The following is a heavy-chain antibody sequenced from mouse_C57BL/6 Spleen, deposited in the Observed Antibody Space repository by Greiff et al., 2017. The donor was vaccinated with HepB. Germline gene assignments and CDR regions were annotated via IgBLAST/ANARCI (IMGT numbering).Heavy chain of an antibody. CDR1: GYTFTSYW. CDR3: ARQGTRYYAMDY. V-gene: IGHV1-53*01. Sequence: QVQLKQPGTELVKPGASVKLSCKASGYTFTSYWMHWVKQRPGQGLEWIGNINPSNGGTNYNEKFKSKATLTVDKSSSTAYMQLSSLTSEDSAVYYCARQGTRYYAMDYWGQGTSVTVSS. D-gene: IGHD3-3*01. J-gene: IGHJ4*01. CDR2: INPSNGGT.